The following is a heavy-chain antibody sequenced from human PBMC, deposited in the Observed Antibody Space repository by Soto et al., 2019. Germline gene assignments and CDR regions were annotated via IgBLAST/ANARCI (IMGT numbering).Heavy chain of an antibody. CDR2: ISGSGGST. CDR3: AKRFICKYSSSYFDY. CDR1: GFTFSSYA. D-gene: IGHD6-6*01. J-gene: IGHJ4*02. Sequence: PGGSLRLSCAASGFTFSSYAMSWVRQAPGKGLEWVSAISGSGGSTYYADSVKGRFTISRDNAKNTLYLQMNSLRAEDTAVYYFAKRFICKYSSSYFDYWGQGTLVTVSS. V-gene: IGHV3-23*01.